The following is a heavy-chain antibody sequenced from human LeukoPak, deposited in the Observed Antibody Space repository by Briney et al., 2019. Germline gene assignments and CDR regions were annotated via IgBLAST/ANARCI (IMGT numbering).Heavy chain of an antibody. V-gene: IGHV3-21*01. D-gene: IGHD3-22*01. Sequence: GGSLRLSCAASGFTLSRYGINWVRQARGKGLEWVSSISSGSSYIYYADSVKGRFTISRDNAKNSLFLQMNSLRAEDTAVYYCARVSSGEYYFDYWGQGTLVTVSS. CDR1: GFTLSRYG. CDR3: ARVSSGEYYFDY. CDR2: ISSGSSYI. J-gene: IGHJ4*02.